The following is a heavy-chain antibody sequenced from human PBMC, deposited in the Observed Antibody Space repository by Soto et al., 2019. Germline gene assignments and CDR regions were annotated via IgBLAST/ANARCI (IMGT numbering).Heavy chain of an antibody. Sequence: ASVKVSCKASGGTFSSYGTSWVRQAPGQGLEWVGGIVPFFHTVNYAQRFQGRVTITADKSTSTAYMELTGLRSEDTAVYYCAREYSRKYDYWGQGTLVTVSS. CDR2: IVPFFHTV. D-gene: IGHD2-15*01. CDR3: AREYSRKYDY. V-gene: IGHV1-69*06. CDR1: GGTFSSYG. J-gene: IGHJ4*02.